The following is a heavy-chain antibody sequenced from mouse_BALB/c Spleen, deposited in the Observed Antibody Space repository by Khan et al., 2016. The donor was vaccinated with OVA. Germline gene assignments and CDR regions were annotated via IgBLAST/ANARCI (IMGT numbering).Heavy chain of an antibody. CDR1: GYTFTSYT. Sequence: QVQLKESGAELVKPGASVKMSRKASGYTFTSYTMHWVKQRPGQGLEWIGYINPSSGYTKYNQKFKDKATLTADKSSSTAYMQLSSLTSEDSAVYYCARKSTRASYWGQGTTLTVSS. D-gene: IGHD3-1*01. V-gene: IGHV1-4*01. J-gene: IGHJ2*01. CDR3: ARKSTRASY. CDR2: INPSSGYT.